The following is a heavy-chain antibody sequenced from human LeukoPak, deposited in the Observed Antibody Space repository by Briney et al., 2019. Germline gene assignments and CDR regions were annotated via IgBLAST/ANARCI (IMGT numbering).Heavy chain of an antibody. CDR3: ARDPTVTRDFDY. CDR1: GYTFTSYG. CDR2: ISAYNGNT. J-gene: IGHJ4*02. Sequence: ASVKVSCKASGYTFTSYGVSWVRQAPGQGLEWMGWISAYNGNTNYAQKLQGRVTMTTDTSTSTAYMELRSLRSDDTAVYYCARDPTVTRDFDYWGQGTLVTVSS. V-gene: IGHV1-18*01. D-gene: IGHD4-17*01.